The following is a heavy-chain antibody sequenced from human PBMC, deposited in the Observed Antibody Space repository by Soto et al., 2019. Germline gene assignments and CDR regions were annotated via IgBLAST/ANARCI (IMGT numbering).Heavy chain of an antibody. V-gene: IGHV1-58*01. CDR1: GFTFPNSA. D-gene: IGHD6-13*01. Sequence: PVKVSCKASGFTFPNSAVHWVLPARGQRLEWIGWIVVGSGNTNYAQKFQERVTITRDMSTSTAYMELSSLRSEDTAVYYCAAGIIAAADFYYGMDVWGQGTTVTVSS. CDR2: IVVGSGNT. CDR3: AAGIIAAADFYYGMDV. J-gene: IGHJ6*02.